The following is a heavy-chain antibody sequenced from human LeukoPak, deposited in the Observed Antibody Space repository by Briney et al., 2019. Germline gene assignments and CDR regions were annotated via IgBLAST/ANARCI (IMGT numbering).Heavy chain of an antibody. CDR1: GESFSSYY. D-gene: IGHD5-24*01. V-gene: IGHV4-34*01. J-gene: IGHJ4*02. CDR2: INHSGNT. CDR3: ARVDGDGYNIPDY. Sequence: SETLSLTCAVYGESFSSYYWSWIRQPPGKGLEWIGEINHSGNTNYNPSLKSRVTISVDTSKNQYSLKLSSVTAADTAVYYCARVDGDGYNIPDYWGQGTLVTVSS.